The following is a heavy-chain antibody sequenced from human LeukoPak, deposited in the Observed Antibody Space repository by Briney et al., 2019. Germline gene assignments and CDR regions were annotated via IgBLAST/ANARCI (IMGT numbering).Heavy chain of an antibody. V-gene: IGHV3-23*01. CDR3: AKGSGRGWYGWFAP. J-gene: IGHJ5*02. Sequence: GGSLRLFCGASGFTFSSYPMRGAPRARGGGLEGVSSIDASGGSTYYADSVKGRFTISRDNTKNTFYLQTNSLRADDTAVYYGAKGSGRGWYGWFAPWGQGTLVNV. CDR2: IDASGGST. CDR1: GFTFSSYP. D-gene: IGHD6-19*01.